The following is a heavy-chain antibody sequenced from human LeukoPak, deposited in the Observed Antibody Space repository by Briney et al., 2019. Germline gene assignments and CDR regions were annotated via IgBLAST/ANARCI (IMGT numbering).Heavy chain of an antibody. D-gene: IGHD3-22*01. V-gene: IGHV4-39*07. CDR2: IYYSGST. Sequence: SETLSLTCTVSGGSISSSSYYWGWIRQPPGKGLEWIGSIYYSGSTYYNPSLKSRVTISVDTSKNQFSLKLSSVTATDTAVYYCAREVDDSGYGHGHDAFDIWGQGTMVTVSS. J-gene: IGHJ3*02. CDR3: AREVDDSGYGHGHDAFDI. CDR1: GGSISSSSYY.